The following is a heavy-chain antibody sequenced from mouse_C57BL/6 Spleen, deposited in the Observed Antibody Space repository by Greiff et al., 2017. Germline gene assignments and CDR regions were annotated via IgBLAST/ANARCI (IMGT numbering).Heavy chain of an antibody. V-gene: IGHV1-81*01. Sequence: QVQLKESGAELARPGASVKLSCKASGYTFTSYGISWVKQRTGQGLEWIGEIYPRSGNTYYNEKFKGKATLTADKSSSTAYMEIRSLTSEDAAVYFCARTDYGSSSYWYFDVWGTGTTVTVSS. D-gene: IGHD1-1*01. CDR3: ARTDYGSSSYWYFDV. CDR1: GYTFTSYG. J-gene: IGHJ1*03. CDR2: IYPRSGNT.